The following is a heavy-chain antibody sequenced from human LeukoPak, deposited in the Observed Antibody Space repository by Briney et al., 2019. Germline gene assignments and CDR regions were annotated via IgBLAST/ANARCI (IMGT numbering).Heavy chain of an antibody. CDR2: MCSSSSTI. CDR3: ARDSAGADAFDI. V-gene: IGHV3-48*02. J-gene: IGHJ3*02. Sequence: PSGSLSLSCAASGGSISSYNLNWVRQPPGKGLEWVSYMCSSSSTIYYADSVKGRFTISRDNAKNSLYLQMNILRDEETAVYYCARDSAGADAFDIWGQGTMVTVSS. CDR1: GGSISSYN. D-gene: IGHD6-25*01.